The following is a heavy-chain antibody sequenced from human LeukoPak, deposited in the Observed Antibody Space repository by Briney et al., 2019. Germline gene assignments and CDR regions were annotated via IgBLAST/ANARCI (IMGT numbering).Heavy chain of an antibody. Sequence: GGSLRLSCAASGFTFSSYGMHWARQAPGKGLEWVAFIRYDGSNKYYADSVKGRFTISRDNSKNTLYLQMNSLRAEDTAVYYCAKDAACSSTSCPFDYWGQGTLVTVSS. J-gene: IGHJ4*02. V-gene: IGHV3-30*02. D-gene: IGHD2-2*01. CDR1: GFTFSSYG. CDR2: IRYDGSNK. CDR3: AKDAACSSTSCPFDY.